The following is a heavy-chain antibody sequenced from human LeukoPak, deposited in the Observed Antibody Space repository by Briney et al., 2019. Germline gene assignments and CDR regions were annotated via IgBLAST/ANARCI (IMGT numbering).Heavy chain of an antibody. CDR3: ARETNYGDYAPDY. D-gene: IGHD4-17*01. Sequence: PGGSLRLSCAASGFTFSSYSMNWVRQAPGKGLEWVSSISSSSSYIYYADSVKGRFTISRDNAKNSLYLQMNSLRAEDTAVYYCARETNYGDYAPDYWGQGTLVTLSS. CDR2: ISSSSSYI. V-gene: IGHV3-21*01. J-gene: IGHJ4*02. CDR1: GFTFSSYS.